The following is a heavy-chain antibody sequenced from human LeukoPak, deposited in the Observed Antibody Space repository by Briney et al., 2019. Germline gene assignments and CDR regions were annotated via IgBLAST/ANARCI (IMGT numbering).Heavy chain of an antibody. V-gene: IGHV4-34*01. CDR3: ARGCPNALDYYYLDY. CDR1: GGSFSGYY. D-gene: IGHD4/OR15-4a*01. J-gene: IGHJ4*02. CDR2: VNHSGST. Sequence: SETLSLTCAVYGGSFSGYYRSWIRQPPGKGLEWIGEVNHSGSTSYNPSLKSRVTVSVDTSKNQIPLKLSSVTAADTAMYYCARGCPNALDYYYLDYWGQGNLVTVSS.